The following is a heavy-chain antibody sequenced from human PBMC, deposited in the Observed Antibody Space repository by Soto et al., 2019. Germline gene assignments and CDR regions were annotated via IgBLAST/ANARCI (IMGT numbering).Heavy chain of an antibody. J-gene: IGHJ3*01. CDR1: GFSFITYW. Sequence: GGALILSCAASGFSFITYWMSWLRQAPGTGLERVANIKKDGREKYYVDSVEGRFTISRDNGKNSLYLQMSSLRAEDTAVYYCARYCKYYEIQTGRRDAYDFWGHGTKVTVSS. V-gene: IGHV3-7*01. CDR3: ARYCKYYEIQTGRRDAYDF. D-gene: IGHD3-9*01. CDR2: IKKDGREK.